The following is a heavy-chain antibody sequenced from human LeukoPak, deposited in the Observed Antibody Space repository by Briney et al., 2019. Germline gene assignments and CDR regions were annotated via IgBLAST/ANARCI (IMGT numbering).Heavy chain of an antibody. CDR1: GFTFSSYS. CDR2: ISSSSSYI. D-gene: IGHD1-26*01. Sequence: GGSLRLSCAASGFTFSSYSMNWVRQAPGKGLEWVSSISSSSSYIYYADSVKGRFTISRDNAKNSLYLQMNGLRAEDTAVYYCARDRSGSYRDPYFDYWGQGTLVTVSS. V-gene: IGHV3-21*01. J-gene: IGHJ4*02. CDR3: ARDRSGSYRDPYFDY.